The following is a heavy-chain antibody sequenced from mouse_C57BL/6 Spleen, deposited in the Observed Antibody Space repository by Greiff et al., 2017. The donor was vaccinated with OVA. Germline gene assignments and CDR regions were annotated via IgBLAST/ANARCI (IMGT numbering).Heavy chain of an antibody. CDR3: ALYYGSSYGAMDY. Sequence: EVKLMESGAELVKPGASVKLSCTASGFNIKDYYMHWVKQRTEQGLEWIGRIDPEDGETKYAPKFQGKATITADTSSNTAYLQLSSLTSEDTAVYYCALYYGSSYGAMDYWGQGTSVTVSS. D-gene: IGHD1-1*01. CDR1: GFNIKDYY. J-gene: IGHJ4*01. CDR2: IDPEDGET. V-gene: IGHV14-2*01.